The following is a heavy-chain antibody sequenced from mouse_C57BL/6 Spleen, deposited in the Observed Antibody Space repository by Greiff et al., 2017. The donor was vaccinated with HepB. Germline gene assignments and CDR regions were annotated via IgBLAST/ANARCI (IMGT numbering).Heavy chain of an antibody. Sequence: VKLMESGAELARPGASVKLSCKASGYTFTSYGISWVKQRTGQGLEWIGEIYPRSGNTYYNEKFKGKATLTADKSSSTAYMELRSLTSEDSAVYFCARGTTVVAKPPYWYFDVWGTGTTVTVSS. CDR3: ARGTTVVAKPPYWYFDV. CDR2: IYPRSGNT. CDR1: GYTFTSYG. V-gene: IGHV1-81*01. D-gene: IGHD1-1*01. J-gene: IGHJ1*03.